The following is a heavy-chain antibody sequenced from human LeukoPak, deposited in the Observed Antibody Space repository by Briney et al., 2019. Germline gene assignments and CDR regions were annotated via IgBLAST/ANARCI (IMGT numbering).Heavy chain of an antibody. V-gene: IGHV3-30*03. CDR2: ISYDGSNK. CDR1: GFTFSSYG. CDR3: ARDSVGATTGTLDY. Sequence: GRSLRLSCAASGFTFSSYGMHWVRQAPGKGLEWVAVISYDGSNKYYADSVKGRFTISRDNSKNTLYLQMNSLRAEDTAVYYCARDSVGATTGTLDYWGQGTLVTVSS. D-gene: IGHD1-26*01. J-gene: IGHJ4*02.